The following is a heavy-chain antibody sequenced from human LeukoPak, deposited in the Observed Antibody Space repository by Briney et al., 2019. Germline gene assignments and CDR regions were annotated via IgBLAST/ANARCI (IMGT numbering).Heavy chain of an antibody. V-gene: IGHV3-23*01. Sequence: GGSLRLSCAASGFTFDNYAMSWVRQAPGKGLEWVSTISGSDDFTYYADSVKGRFTISRENSRNTLSLQISSLRAEDTALYYCTRGVYCSGGSCSLDYWGQGTLVTVSS. CDR2: ISGSDDFT. J-gene: IGHJ4*02. D-gene: IGHD2-15*01. CDR1: GFTFDNYA. CDR3: TRGVYCSGGSCSLDY.